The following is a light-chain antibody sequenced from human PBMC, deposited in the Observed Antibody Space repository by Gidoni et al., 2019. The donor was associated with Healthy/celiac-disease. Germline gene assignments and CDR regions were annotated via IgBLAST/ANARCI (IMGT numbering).Light chain of an antibody. CDR2: DAS. J-gene: IGKJ3*01. Sequence: DIQMTQTPSSLSASVGDRVTITCQASQDISNYLNWYQQKPGKAPKLLIYDASNLETGVPSMFSGSGSGTDFTFTISSLQPEDIATYYCQQYDNLPHFAPXTKVDIK. CDR3: QQYDNLPH. CDR1: QDISNY. V-gene: IGKV1-33*01.